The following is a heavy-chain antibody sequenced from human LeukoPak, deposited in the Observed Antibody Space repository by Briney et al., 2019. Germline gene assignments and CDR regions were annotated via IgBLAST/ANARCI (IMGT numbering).Heavy chain of an antibody. J-gene: IGHJ4*02. CDR3: TRVGYIDEGIDY. D-gene: IGHD5-24*01. CDR1: GFTFSSYS. Sequence: PGGSLRLSCEGSGFTFSSYSMNWVRQAPGKGLEWVSYISRPGNTVYYADSVRGRFAISRDNAKNSLYLQMNSLRAEDTAIYYCTRVGYIDEGIDYWGQGTLVTVSS. CDR2: ISRPGNTV. V-gene: IGHV3-48*04.